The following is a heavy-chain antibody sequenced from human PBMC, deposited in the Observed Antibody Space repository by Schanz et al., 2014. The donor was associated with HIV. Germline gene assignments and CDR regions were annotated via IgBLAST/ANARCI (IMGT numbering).Heavy chain of an antibody. Sequence: EVQLVESGGGLVKPGGSLRLSCAASGFTFSSKSMSWVRQAPGKGLEWVSTVGYGGDNTYYADSVEGRFTISRDNSKNTVYLQMNSLRAEDTALYYCAKRGPYTGRYEYFQQWGQGTLVTVSS. V-gene: IGHV3-23*04. CDR3: AKRGPYTGRYEYFQQ. D-gene: IGHD1-26*01. CDR1: GFTFSSKS. J-gene: IGHJ1*01. CDR2: VGYGGDNT.